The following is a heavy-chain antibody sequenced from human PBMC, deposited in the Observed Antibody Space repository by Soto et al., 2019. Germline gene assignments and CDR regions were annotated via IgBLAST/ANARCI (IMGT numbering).Heavy chain of an antibody. CDR3: ARNRPPVLTGYYFDS. V-gene: IGHV4-4*02. D-gene: IGHD3-9*01. CDR2: IYHSGST. Sequence: GSLRLSCAVSGGSISSSDWWSWVRQPPGKGLEWVGEIYHSGSTNYNPSLKSRVIISVDKSKNQFSLKLISVTAADTAVYYCARNRPPVLTGYYFDSWGQGTLVTVSS. CDR1: GGSISSSDW. J-gene: IGHJ4*02.